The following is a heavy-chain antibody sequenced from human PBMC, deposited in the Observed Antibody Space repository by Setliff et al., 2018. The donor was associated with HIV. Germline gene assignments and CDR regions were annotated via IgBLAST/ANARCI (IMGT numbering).Heavy chain of an antibody. Sequence: GSLRLSCAASGFTFSSYAMSWVRQAPGKGLEWVSAISGSGGSTYYADSVKGRFTISRDNSKNTLYLQMNSLRAEDTAVYYCAKGPVGARAFDIWGQGTMVTVSS. J-gene: IGHJ3*02. CDR2: ISGSGGST. D-gene: IGHD1-26*01. V-gene: IGHV3-23*01. CDR1: GFTFSSYA. CDR3: AKGPVGARAFDI.